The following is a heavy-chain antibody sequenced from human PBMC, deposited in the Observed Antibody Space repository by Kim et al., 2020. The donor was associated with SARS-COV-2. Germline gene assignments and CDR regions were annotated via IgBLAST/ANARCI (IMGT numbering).Heavy chain of an antibody. V-gene: IGHV3-23*01. CDR3: AKEYDIPIWFGDRPFDY. D-gene: IGHD3-10*01. J-gene: IGHJ4*02. Sequence: GGSLRLSCAASGFTFSSYAMSWVRQAPGKGLEWASAISGSGGSTYYADSVKGRFTISRDNSKNTLYLQMNSLRAEDTAVYYCAKEYDIPIWFGDRPFDYWGQGTLVTVSS. CDR2: ISGSGGST. CDR1: GFTFSSYA.